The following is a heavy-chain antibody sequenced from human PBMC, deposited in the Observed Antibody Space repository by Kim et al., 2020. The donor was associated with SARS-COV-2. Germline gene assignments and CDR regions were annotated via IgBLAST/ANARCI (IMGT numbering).Heavy chain of an antibody. CDR3: AKSLEQQLGPDWYFDL. V-gene: IGHV3-9*01. Sequence: GGSLRLSCAASGFTFDDYAMHWVRQAPGKGLEWVSGISWNSGSIGYADSVKGRFTISRDNAKNSLYLQMNSLRAEDTALYYCAKSLEQQLGPDWYFDLWGRGTLVTVSS. D-gene: IGHD6-13*01. CDR1: GFTFDDYA. CDR2: ISWNSGSI. J-gene: IGHJ2*01.